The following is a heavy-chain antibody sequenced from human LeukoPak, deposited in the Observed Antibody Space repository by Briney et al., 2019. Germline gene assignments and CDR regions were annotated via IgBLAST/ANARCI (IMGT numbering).Heavy chain of an antibody. Sequence: SETLSLTCTVSGYSISSGYYWSWIRQPPGKGLEWIGEINHSGSTNYNPSLKSRVTISVDTSKNQFSLKLSSVTAADTAVYYCARGFGLRFLEWLLWFDPWGQGTLVTVSS. D-gene: IGHD3-3*01. J-gene: IGHJ5*02. CDR2: INHSGST. CDR1: GYSISSGYY. V-gene: IGHV4-34*01. CDR3: ARGFGLRFLEWLLWFDP.